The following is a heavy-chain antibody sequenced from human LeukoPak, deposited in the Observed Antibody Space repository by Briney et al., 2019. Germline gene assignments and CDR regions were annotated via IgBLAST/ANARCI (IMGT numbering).Heavy chain of an antibody. CDR2: INPSGGST. CDR1: GYTFTSYY. V-gene: IGHV1-46*01. CDR3: ARRGVGATFEYYFDY. J-gene: IGHJ4*02. D-gene: IGHD1-26*01. Sequence: ASVKVSCKASGYTFTSYYMHWVRQAPGQGLEWMGIINPSGGSTSYAQKFQGRVTMTRDTSTSTVYMELSSLRSEDTAVYYCARRGVGATFEYYFDYWGQGTLVTVSS.